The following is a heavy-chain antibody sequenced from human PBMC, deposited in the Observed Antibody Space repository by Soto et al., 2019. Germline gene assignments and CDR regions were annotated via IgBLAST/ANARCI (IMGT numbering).Heavy chain of an antibody. J-gene: IGHJ4*02. Sequence: QVQLQESGPGLVKPSQTLSLTCTVSGGSVSSGGYYWSWIRQPPGKGLEWIGYIYYTGSTQYYPSLKSRFIISVDTCKYQFSLKLNSVSFADTAVYYCARVPSDYVPFYVDYWGQGALVTVSS. V-gene: IGHV4-31*03. CDR3: ARVPSDYVPFYVDY. D-gene: IGHD3-10*02. CDR1: GGSVSSGGYY. CDR2: IYYTGST.